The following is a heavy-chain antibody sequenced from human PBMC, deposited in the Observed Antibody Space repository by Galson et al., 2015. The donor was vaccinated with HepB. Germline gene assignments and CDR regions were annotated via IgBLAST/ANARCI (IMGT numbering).Heavy chain of an antibody. D-gene: IGHD5-12*01. J-gene: IGHJ5*02. CDR2: ISYDASSK. CDR3: AKRGSDSAYDGRGVIDH. CDR1: GFTFNTYG. V-gene: IGHV3-30*18. Sequence: SLRLSCAASGFTFNTYGMYWVRQAPGKGLEWVAIISYDASSKYYADSVRDRFTISRDNSKNTLYLQMSSLRAEDTAVYYCAKRGSDSAYDGRGVIDHWGQGTLVTVSP.